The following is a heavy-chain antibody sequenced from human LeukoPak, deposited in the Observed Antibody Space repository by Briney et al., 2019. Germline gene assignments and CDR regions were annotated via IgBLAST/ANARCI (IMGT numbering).Heavy chain of an antibody. CDR2: IYYSGST. V-gene: IGHV4-59*01. CDR1: GGSISSYY. Sequence: SETLSLTCTVSGGSISSYYWSWIRQPPGKGLEWIGYIYYSGSTNYNPSLKSRVTISVDTSKNQFSLKLSSVTAADTAVYYCARIDLRERAFDIWGQGTMVTVSS. CDR3: ARIDLRERAFDI. D-gene: IGHD5-12*01. J-gene: IGHJ3*02.